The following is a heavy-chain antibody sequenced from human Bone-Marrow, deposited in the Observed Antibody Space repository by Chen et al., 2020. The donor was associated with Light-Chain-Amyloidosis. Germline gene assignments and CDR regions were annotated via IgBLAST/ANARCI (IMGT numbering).Heavy chain of an antibody. CDR3: ARRRDGYNFDY. V-gene: IGHV5-51*01. CDR1: GYTFPNYW. Sequence: EVLLEQSGPDVKKPGESLKISCKGSGYTFPNYWIGWVRQMPGKGLEWMGVIYPDDSDARYSPSFEGQVTISADKSITTAYLQWRSLKASDTAMYYCARRRDGYNFDYWGQGTLVTVSS. D-gene: IGHD5-12*01. J-gene: IGHJ4*02. CDR2: IYPDDSDA.